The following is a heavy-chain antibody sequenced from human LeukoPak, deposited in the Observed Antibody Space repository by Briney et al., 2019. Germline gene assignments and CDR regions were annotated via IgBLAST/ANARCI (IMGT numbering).Heavy chain of an antibody. D-gene: IGHD4-23*01. CDR1: DGSFSAYY. CDR3: ARVYGAKKGPGN. Sequence: SETLSLTCAVYDGSFSAYYWSWIRQPPGKGLEWIGEINHSGSTNYNPSLKSRVTISVDTTKNQFSLKLSSVTAADTAVYYCARVYGAKKGPGNWGQGTLVTVSS. CDR2: INHSGST. V-gene: IGHV4-34*01. J-gene: IGHJ4*02.